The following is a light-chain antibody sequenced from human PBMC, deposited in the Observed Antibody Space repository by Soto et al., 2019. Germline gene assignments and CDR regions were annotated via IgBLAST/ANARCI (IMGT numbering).Light chain of an antibody. CDR2: GA. CDR1: QMGSNNY. V-gene: IGKV3-20*01. CDR3: PQYDSSPST. J-gene: IGKJ5*01. Sequence: EIVLTQCPGTLYLSPGERATITWRASQMGSNNYLAWYQQRPDQPPSLRLEGATRATCIPDRFSGSGAGTYFTLTISSLEPEDFAVYYCPQYDSSPSTFGPGTRLEI.